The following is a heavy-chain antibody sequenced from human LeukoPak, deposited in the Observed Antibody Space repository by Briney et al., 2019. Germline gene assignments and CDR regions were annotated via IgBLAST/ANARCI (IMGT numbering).Heavy chain of an antibody. CDR2: ISIHGGDT. CDR1: GFTFSSYA. V-gene: IGHV3-64*01. J-gene: IGHJ4*02. CDR3: ARVLRDASGYYDY. D-gene: IGHD3-22*01. Sequence: GGSLRLSCAASGFTFSSYAMHWVRQAPRKGLEYVSAISIHGGDTYYANSVKGRFTISRDNSKNTLYLQMGSLRAEDMAVYYCARVLRDASGYYDYWGQGTLVTVSS.